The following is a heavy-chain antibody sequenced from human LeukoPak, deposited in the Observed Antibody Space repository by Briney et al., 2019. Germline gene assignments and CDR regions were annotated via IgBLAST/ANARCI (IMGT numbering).Heavy chain of an antibody. Sequence: SQTLSLTCTVSGGSISRGGYYCSWIRQHPGKGLEWIGYIYYSGSTYYNPSLKSRVTISVDTSKNQFSLKLSSVTAADTAVYYCARDRRGTTVTYYYYYGMDVWGQGTTVTVSS. CDR3: ARDRRGTTVTYYYYYGMDV. D-gene: IGHD4-17*01. J-gene: IGHJ6*02. CDR1: GGSISRGGYY. V-gene: IGHV4-31*03. CDR2: IYYSGST.